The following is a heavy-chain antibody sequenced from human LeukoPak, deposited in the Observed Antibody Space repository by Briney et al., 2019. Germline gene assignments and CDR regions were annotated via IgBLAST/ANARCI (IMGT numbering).Heavy chain of an antibody. CDR1: GFTFSSYW. D-gene: IGHD3-10*01. CDR2: INSDGSST. J-gene: IGHJ4*02. V-gene: IGHV3-74*01. CDR3: ARVGEVAYGFEY. Sequence: GGSLRLSCAASGFTFSSYWMHWVRQAPGKGLVWVSRINSDGSSTSYADSVKGRFTISRDNAKNTLYLQMNSLRAEDTAVYYCARVGEVAYGFEYCGQGTLVTGSS.